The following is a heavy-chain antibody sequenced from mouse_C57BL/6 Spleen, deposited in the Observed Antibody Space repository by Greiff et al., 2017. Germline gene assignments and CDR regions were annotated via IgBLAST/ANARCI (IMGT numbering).Heavy chain of an antibody. CDR1: GYTFTSYG. Sequence: QVQLQQSGAELARPGASVKLSCKASGYTFTSYGISWVKQRTGQGLEWIGEIYPRSGNTYYNEKFKGKATLTADKSSSTAYMELRSLTSEDSAVYFCAKKYEYDTYYYAMDYWGQGTSVTVSS. D-gene: IGHD2-4*01. J-gene: IGHJ4*01. CDR3: AKKYEYDTYYYAMDY. V-gene: IGHV1-81*01. CDR2: IYPRSGNT.